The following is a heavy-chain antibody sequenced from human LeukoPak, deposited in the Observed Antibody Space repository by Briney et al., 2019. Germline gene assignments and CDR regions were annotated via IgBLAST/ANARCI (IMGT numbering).Heavy chain of an antibody. CDR1: GGSLSSYY. CDR3: ARHFLTAGYFQH. CDR2: VFYTGST. D-gene: IGHD6-13*01. V-gene: IGHV4-59*08. J-gene: IGHJ1*01. Sequence: SETLSLTCTVSGGSLSSYYWSWIRQPPGRGLEWIGYVFYTGSTNYNPSVKSRVSISIDTAKNQFSLELSSVSAADTAVYYCARHFLTAGYFQHWGQGALVTVSS.